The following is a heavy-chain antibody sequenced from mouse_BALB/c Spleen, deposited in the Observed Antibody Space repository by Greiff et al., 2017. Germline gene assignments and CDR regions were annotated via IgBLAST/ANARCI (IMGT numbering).Heavy chain of an antibody. CDR3: ARGNDYDVRYFDY. CDR1: GFTFSSYA. Sequence: EVKLMESGGGLVKPGGSLKLSCAASGFTFSSYAMSWVRQTPEKRLEWVASISSGGSTYYPDSVKGRFTISRDNARNILYLQMSSLRSEDTAMYYCARGNDYDVRYFDYWGQGTTLTVSS. V-gene: IGHV5-6-5*01. CDR2: ISSGGST. J-gene: IGHJ2*01. D-gene: IGHD2-4*01.